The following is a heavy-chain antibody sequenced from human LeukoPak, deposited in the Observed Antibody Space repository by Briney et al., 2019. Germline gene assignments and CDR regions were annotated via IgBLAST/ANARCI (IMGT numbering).Heavy chain of an antibody. Sequence: GRSLRLSCAASGFTFSNAWMNWVRQAPGKGLEWVGRIKSKIEGGTIDYATPVKGRFTISRDDSKNTLYLQMNSLKTEDTAVSYCTTATVAGIYWGQGTLVIVSS. V-gene: IGHV3-15*07. CDR2: IKSKIEGGTI. D-gene: IGHD6-19*01. J-gene: IGHJ4*02. CDR1: GFTFSNAW. CDR3: TTATVAGIY.